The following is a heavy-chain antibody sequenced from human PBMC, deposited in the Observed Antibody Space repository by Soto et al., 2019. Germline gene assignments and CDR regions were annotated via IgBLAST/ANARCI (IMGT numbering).Heavy chain of an antibody. D-gene: IGHD3-22*01. J-gene: IGHJ4*02. CDR3: ATTLYYYDTSGYQ. V-gene: IGHV3-21*01. CDR2: ISSSSSYI. Sequence: GGSLRLSCAASGFTFRTYSMNWVRQAPGKGLEWVSSISSSSSYIYYADSVKGRFTISRDNAKNSLYLQMNSLRAEDTAVYYCATTLYYYDTSGYQWGQGTLVTVSS. CDR1: GFTFRTYS.